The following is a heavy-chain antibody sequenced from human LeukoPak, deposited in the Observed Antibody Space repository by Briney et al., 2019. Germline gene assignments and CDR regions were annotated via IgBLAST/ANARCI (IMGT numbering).Heavy chain of an antibody. Sequence: KPGGSLRLSCAASGFTFSSYSMNWVRQAPGKGLEWVSSISSSSSYIYYADSVKGRFTISRDNAKNSLYLQMNSLRAEDTAVYYCARSYNYYDSSGYYYVGLFDYWGQGTLVTVSS. D-gene: IGHD3-22*01. CDR1: GFTFSSYS. CDR3: ARSYNYYDSSGYYYVGLFDY. J-gene: IGHJ4*02. CDR2: ISSSSSYI. V-gene: IGHV3-21*01.